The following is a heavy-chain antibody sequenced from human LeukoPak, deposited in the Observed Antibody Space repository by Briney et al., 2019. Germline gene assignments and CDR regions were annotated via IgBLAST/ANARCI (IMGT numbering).Heavy chain of an antibody. CDR3: ARSNQADDY. Sequence: GGALRLSCAASGFTFSSYWMYWGRQVPGKGLVWGSRIDPGGSSTAYADSVKGRFTISRDNAKNTLYLQMDSLRAEDTAIYYCARSNQADDYWGQGTLVTVSS. D-gene: IGHD1-14*01. CDR1: GFTFSSYW. V-gene: IGHV3-74*01. J-gene: IGHJ4*02. CDR2: IDPGGSST.